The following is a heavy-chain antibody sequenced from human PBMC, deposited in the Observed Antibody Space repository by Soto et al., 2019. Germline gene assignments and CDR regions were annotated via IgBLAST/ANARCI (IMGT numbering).Heavy chain of an antibody. CDR1: GGSFSGPY. V-gene: IGHV4-34*01. CDR3: ASCWGFCFDP. Sequence: SETLSLTCAVYGGSFSGPYWSWIRQPPGKRLEWIGEINHSGSTNYNPSLKSRVTISVDASKNQVSLNLNSVTAADTAVYYCASCWGFCFDPWGQGILVTASS. D-gene: IGHD3-16*01. J-gene: IGHJ5*02. CDR2: INHSGST.